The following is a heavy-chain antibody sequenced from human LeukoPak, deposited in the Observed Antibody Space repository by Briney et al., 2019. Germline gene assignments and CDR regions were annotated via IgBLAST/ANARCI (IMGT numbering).Heavy chain of an antibody. D-gene: IGHD2-15*01. Sequence: GESLKISCKGSGYSFTSYWIAWVRQMPGKGLEWWGFIFPGDSDTRYSPSFQGQVTISADKSISTAYLQWSSLKASDTAMYYCARRGYCSGGSCSAEYFQHWGQGTLVTVSS. CDR2: IFPGDSDT. CDR1: GYSFTSYW. CDR3: ARRGYCSGGSCSAEYFQH. J-gene: IGHJ1*01. V-gene: IGHV5-51*01.